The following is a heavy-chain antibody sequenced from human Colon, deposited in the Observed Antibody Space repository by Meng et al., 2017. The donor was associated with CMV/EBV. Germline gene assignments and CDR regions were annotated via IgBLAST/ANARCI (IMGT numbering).Heavy chain of an antibody. D-gene: IGHD3-3*01. CDR1: GFTFNAYG. V-gene: IGHV3-23*01. CDR3: AKSPRWGDFWNLGDY. Sequence: SGFTFNAYGMSWVRQAPGKGLEWVASITGSGGTTYYGDSVKGRFTISRDNSKRTVHLQMNSLRAEDTAVYYCAKSPRWGDFWNLGDYWGQGTLVTVSS. J-gene: IGHJ4*02. CDR2: ITGSGGTT.